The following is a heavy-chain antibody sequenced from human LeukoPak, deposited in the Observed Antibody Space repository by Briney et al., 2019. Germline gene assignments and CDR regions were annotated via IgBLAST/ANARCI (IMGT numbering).Heavy chain of an antibody. J-gene: IGHJ4*02. CDR1: GLSFGSHG. CDR3: ARARNDYDSNGFSVLDY. Sequence: GGSLRLSCAASGLSFGSHGMHWVRQAPGKGLEWVAVIWYDGSNIYYADSVKGRFTISRDNSKNTLYLQMNSLRAEDTALYYCARARNDYDSNGFSVLDYWGQGTLVTVSS. CDR2: IWYDGSNI. V-gene: IGHV3-33*01. D-gene: IGHD3-22*01.